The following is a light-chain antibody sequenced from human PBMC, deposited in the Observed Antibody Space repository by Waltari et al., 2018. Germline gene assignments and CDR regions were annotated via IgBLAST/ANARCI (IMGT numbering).Light chain of an antibody. V-gene: IGKV3-11*01. Sequence: EIVLTQSPATLSLSPGERATLSCRASQNIGSFLAWYQHKHRQSPRLLIYDAANRATWIPDRFSGSGSGTDFTPTISCLEPEDFAVYYCQQRYNWSALTFGGGTTVEIK. CDR3: QQRYNWSALT. J-gene: IGKJ4*01. CDR2: DAA. CDR1: QNIGSF.